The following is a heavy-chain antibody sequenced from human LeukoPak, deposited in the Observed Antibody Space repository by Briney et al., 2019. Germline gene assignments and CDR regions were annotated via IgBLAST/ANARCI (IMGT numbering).Heavy chain of an antibody. Sequence: GGSLRHSCAASGLRLSSYVRSWVRQAPGKGLEWVSAISGSGGRTYYADSVKGRFTISRDNSKNTLYLQMKSLRPEDTAIYYCAKEASYSYGQNWGQGTLVTVSS. J-gene: IGHJ4*02. D-gene: IGHD5-18*01. CDR3: AKEASYSYGQN. V-gene: IGHV3-23*01. CDR2: ISGSGGRT. CDR1: GLRLSSYV.